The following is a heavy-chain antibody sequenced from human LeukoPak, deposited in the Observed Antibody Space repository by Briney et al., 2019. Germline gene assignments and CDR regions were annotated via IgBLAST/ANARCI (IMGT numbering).Heavy chain of an antibody. V-gene: IGHV4-39*01. CDR2: IYYSGST. J-gene: IGHJ3*02. Sequence: SKTLSLTCTVSGGSISSSSYYWAWIRQPPGKGLEWIGSIYYSGSTYYNPSLKSRVTISVDTSKNQFSLKLSSVTAADTAVYYCASLQSSQGAFDIWGQGTMVTVSS. CDR1: GGSISSSSYY. CDR3: ASLQSSQGAFDI.